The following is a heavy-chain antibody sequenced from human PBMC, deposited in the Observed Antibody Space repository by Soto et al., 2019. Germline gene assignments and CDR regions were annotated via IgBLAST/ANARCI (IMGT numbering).Heavy chain of an antibody. CDR3: ASSAGYSYGYWFDP. CDR2: IFHSGGT. V-gene: IGHV4-4*02. J-gene: IGHJ5*01. CDR1: GGSISSTNW. Sequence: SETLSLTCAVSGGSISSTNWWSWVRQPPGKGLEWIGEIFHSGGTNHNPSLKSRVTISVDKSKNQFSLNLSSVTAADTAVYYCASSAGYSYGYWFDPWGQGILVTVSS. D-gene: IGHD5-18*01.